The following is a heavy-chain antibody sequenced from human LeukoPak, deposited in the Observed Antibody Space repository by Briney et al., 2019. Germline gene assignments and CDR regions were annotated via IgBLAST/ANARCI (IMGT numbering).Heavy chain of an antibody. J-gene: IGHJ4*02. Sequence: ASMKGSCNASVYTITSHGISWVRQATGQGLEWIGWITAYIDNTIYEQKLQGRVTMTTDTSTSTAYMELRSLRSDDTAVYYCARALLWFGEPSHIDYWGQGTLVTASS. CDR1: VYTITSHG. CDR2: ITAYIDNT. V-gene: IGHV1-18*01. D-gene: IGHD3-10*01. CDR3: ARALLWFGEPSHIDY.